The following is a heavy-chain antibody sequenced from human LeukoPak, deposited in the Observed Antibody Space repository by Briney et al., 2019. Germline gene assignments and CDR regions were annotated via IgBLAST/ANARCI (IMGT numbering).Heavy chain of an antibody. CDR1: GFTVSSNY. J-gene: IGHJ5*02. Sequence: PGGSLRLSSAASGFTVSSNYMSWVRQAPGKGLEWVSVIYSGGSTYYADSVKGRFTISRDNSKNTLYLQMNSLRAEDTAVYYCARNYGDYYNWFDPWGQGTLVTVSS. D-gene: IGHD4-17*01. CDR3: ARNYGDYYNWFDP. CDR2: IYSGGST. V-gene: IGHV3-66*01.